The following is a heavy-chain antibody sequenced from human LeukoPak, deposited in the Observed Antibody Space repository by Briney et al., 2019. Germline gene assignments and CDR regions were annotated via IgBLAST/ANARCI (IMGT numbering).Heavy chain of an antibody. Sequence: GGSLRLSCSVSGITFNNYAMNWVRLAPGKGLEWVSAISGSGGSTYYADSVKGRFTISRDNSKNTLYLQMNSLGAEDTAVYYCAKAHISSGWYPVVFDYWGQGTLVTVSS. CDR3: AKAHISSGWYPVVFDY. D-gene: IGHD6-19*01. V-gene: IGHV3-23*01. J-gene: IGHJ4*02. CDR2: ISGSGGST. CDR1: GITFNNYA.